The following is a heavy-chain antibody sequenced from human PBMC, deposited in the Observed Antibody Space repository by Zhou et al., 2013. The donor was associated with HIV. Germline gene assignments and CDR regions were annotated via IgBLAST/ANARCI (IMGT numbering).Heavy chain of an antibody. Sequence: EVQLVQSGGEVKKPGESLKISCEASGYSFTKYWIGWVRQMPGKGLEWVGVIYPGDSDTRYTPAFQGQVTISADTSVNTAFLQWGSLRASDTALYYCARGSVAGRIFDFWGQGTLVTVSS. D-gene: IGHD6-19*01. J-gene: IGHJ4*02. CDR1: GYSFTKYW. CDR3: ARGSVAGRIFDF. CDR2: IYPGDSDT. V-gene: IGHV5-51*01.